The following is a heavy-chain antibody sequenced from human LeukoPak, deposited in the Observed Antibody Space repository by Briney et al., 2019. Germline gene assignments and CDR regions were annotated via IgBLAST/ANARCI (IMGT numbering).Heavy chain of an antibody. J-gene: IGHJ4*02. CDR2: INHRGST. V-gene: IGHV4-34*01. CDR3: ARGAPKPFDY. Sequence: SETLSLTCAVYGGSLSYYYWNWIRQPPGKGLEWIGEINHRGSTNFNPSLNSRLTISVDTSKNQFSLKLTSVTAADTAVYYCARGAPKPFDYWGQGTLVTVSS. CDR1: GGSLSYYY.